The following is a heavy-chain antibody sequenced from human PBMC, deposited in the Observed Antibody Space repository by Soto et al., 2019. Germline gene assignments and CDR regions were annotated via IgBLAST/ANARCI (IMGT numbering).Heavy chain of an antibody. J-gene: IGHJ4*02. Sequence: ASAKVTCKESGYTFRTNGISWVRQAPGQGLEWLGWVSAYNGHTNYAHNLQGRVTMTTDTATSTAFMELTSLRSDDTAVYYCARVKPGDFGVVTGFDYWGQGTLVTVSS. V-gene: IGHV1-18*01. D-gene: IGHD3-3*01. CDR2: VSAYNGHT. CDR1: GYTFRTNG. CDR3: ARVKPGDFGVVTGFDY.